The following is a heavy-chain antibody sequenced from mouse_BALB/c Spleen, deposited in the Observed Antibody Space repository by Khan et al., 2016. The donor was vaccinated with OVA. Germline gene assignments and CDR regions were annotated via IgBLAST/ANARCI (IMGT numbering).Heavy chain of an antibody. V-gene: IGHV1-4*01. CDR3: ARKTTGYAMDY. CDR1: GYTFTSNT. CDR2: INPSSGYT. Sequence: QVQLQQSGAEPARPGASVKMSCKASGYTFTSNTMHWVNQRPGQGLEWIGHINPSSGYTNYNQKFNDKATLTADKSSSTAYMQLSILTSEDSAVYYCARKTTGYAMDYWGQGTSVTVSS. J-gene: IGHJ4*01. D-gene: IGHD1-1*01.